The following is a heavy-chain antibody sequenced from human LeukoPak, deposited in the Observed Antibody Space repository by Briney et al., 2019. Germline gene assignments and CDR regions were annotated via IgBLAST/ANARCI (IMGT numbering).Heavy chain of an antibody. CDR3: ARVSSSGWSDY. J-gene: IGHJ4*02. Sequence: PGGSLRLSCAASGFTFSSYGMHWVRQAPGKGLEWVAVIWYDGSNKYYADFVKGRFTVSRDNSKNTLYLQMNSLRAEDTAVYYCARVSSSGWSDYWGQGTLVTVSS. D-gene: IGHD6-19*01. CDR2: IWYDGSNK. V-gene: IGHV3-33*01. CDR1: GFTFSSYG.